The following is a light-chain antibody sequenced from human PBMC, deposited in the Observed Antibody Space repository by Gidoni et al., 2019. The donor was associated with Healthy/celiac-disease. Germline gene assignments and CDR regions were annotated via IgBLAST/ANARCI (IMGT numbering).Light chain of an antibody. J-gene: IGKJ4*01. CDR3: QQYNSYPLT. CDR1: KSISSW. CDR2: KAS. Sequence: DIQMNKTPSTLPASVGDRVTITCRASKSISSWLGWYQQKPGKAPKLLLYKASILESGVPSRFSGSGSGTEFTLTISSLQLVGLATYSCQQYNSYPLTFGGGTKVEIK. V-gene: IGKV1-5*03.